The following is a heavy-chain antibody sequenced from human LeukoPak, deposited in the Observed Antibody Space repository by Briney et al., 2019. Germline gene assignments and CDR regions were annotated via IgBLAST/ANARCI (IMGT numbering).Heavy chain of an antibody. V-gene: IGHV4-39*07. CDR2: IYYSGST. CDR3: ARISLTCYAPISGYCDY. J-gene: IGHJ4*02. CDR1: GGSISTSGYY. D-gene: IGHD3-9*01. Sequence: SETLSLTCTVSGGSISTSGYYWGWIRQPPGKGMEWIGNIYYSGSTYYNPSLKSRVTISVDMSKNQFSLKLTSVTAADTAVYYCARISLTCYAPISGYCDYWGQGTLVTVSS.